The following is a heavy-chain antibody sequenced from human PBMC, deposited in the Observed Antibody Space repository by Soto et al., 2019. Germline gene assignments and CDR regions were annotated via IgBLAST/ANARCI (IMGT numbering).Heavy chain of an antibody. V-gene: IGHV4-4*07. Sequence: SKPPSLTCTVSDGSISTYSWTWLRQPAGKGLEWIGHIYSSGSANYNPSLKSRVSMSVDTSKNQFSLKLNSVTAADTAVYYGATIVGDNDDWGQGSLVTVPS. CDR2: IYSSGSA. D-gene: IGHD1-26*01. J-gene: IGHJ4*02. CDR3: ATIVGDNDD. CDR1: DGSISTYS.